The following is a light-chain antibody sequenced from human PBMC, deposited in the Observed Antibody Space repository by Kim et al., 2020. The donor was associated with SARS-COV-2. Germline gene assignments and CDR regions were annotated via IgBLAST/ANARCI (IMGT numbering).Light chain of an antibody. CDR2: LAS. Sequence: DIQMTQSPSTLSASVGDRVTITCRASENIGTWLAWYQQKPGRAPSLLIYLASTLESGVPSRFSGTGSGTEFSLSITSLQPDDFATYYCQRISRFPYTFGQGPRLEI. V-gene: IGKV1-5*03. CDR3: QRISRFPYT. J-gene: IGKJ2*01. CDR1: ENIGTW.